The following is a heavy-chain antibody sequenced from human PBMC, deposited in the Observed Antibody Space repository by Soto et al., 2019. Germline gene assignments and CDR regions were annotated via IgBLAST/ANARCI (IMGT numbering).Heavy chain of an antibody. CDR1: GFTFSDYY. CDR2: ISSSGSTI. CDR3: AGVRGSSSWFFYYYGRDV. Sequence: QVLLVESGGGLVKPGGYLRLSCAASGFTFSDYYMSWIRQAPGKGLEWVSYISSSGSTIYYADSVKGRFTISRDNAKNTLYLQMNSLRAEDTAVYYCAGVRGSSSWFFYYYGRDVWVQGTTVTVSS. D-gene: IGHD6-13*01. J-gene: IGHJ6*02. V-gene: IGHV3-11*01.